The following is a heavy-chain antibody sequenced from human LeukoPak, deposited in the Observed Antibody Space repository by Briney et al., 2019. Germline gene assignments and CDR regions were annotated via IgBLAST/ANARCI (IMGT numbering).Heavy chain of an antibody. D-gene: IGHD6-19*01. Sequence: SETLSLTCTVSGGSISTSNWWNWVRQPPGKGLQWIGEIYHSGSTNYNPSLKSRVTISLDKSKNLFSLRLTSVTAADTAVYYCVKAAVAVDYWGQGTLVTVFS. V-gene: IGHV4-4*02. CDR1: GGSISTSNW. J-gene: IGHJ4*02. CDR3: VKAAVAVDY. CDR2: IYHSGST.